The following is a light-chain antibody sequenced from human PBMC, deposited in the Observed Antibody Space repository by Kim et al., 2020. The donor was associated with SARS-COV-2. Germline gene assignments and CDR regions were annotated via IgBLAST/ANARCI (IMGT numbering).Light chain of an antibody. J-gene: IGKJ4*01. CDR2: DAS. CDR3: QQYGSTPLT. V-gene: IGKV3-20*01. Sequence: PGERATLACGASQGVSSSNLAGYQQKPGQPPRLLMYDASSRATGIPDRFSGSGSGTDFTLTISRLEPEDFAVYYCQQYGSTPLTFGGGTKVDIK. CDR1: QGVSSSN.